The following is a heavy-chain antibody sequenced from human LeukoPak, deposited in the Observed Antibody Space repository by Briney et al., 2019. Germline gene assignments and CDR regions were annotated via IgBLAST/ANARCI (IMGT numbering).Heavy chain of an antibody. Sequence: GASVKVSCKTSGYTFTDYYMHWVRQAPGQGLEWMGWINVNRGGTNYAQKFQDRVTMTRDTSITSAYMELSRLKSDDTAVYYCARRYCSSTSCYYFDYWGQGTLVTVSS. CDR2: INVNRGGT. CDR1: GYTFTDYY. D-gene: IGHD2-2*01. V-gene: IGHV1-2*02. CDR3: ARRYCSSTSCYYFDY. J-gene: IGHJ4*02.